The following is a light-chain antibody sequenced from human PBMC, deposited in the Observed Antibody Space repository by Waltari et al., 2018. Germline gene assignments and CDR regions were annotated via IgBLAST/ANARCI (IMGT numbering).Light chain of an antibody. CDR1: QSGSRA. J-gene: IGKJ1*01. V-gene: IGKV3-20*01. CDR2: GAS. Sequence: IVLTQYPGTLSLSLGERATRSCRASQSGSRALALYQQKPGQAPRLLLYGASTRAPGIPDRFSGSGSGTDVSLTISRLEPDDFAVYYCQHYLRLPVTFGQGTTVEI. CDR3: QHYLRLPVT.